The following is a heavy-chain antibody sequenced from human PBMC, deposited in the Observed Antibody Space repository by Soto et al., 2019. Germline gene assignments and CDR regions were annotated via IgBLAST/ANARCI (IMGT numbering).Heavy chain of an antibody. Sequence: ASVKVSCKASGYTFTSYYMHWVRQAPGQGLEWMGIINPSGGSTSYAQKFQGRITMTRDTSTSTVYMELSSLRSEDTAVYYCARDFYGSGSYIRVRFLHWGQGTLVTAPQ. CDR1: GYTFTSYY. CDR2: INPSGGST. J-gene: IGHJ4*02. V-gene: IGHV1-46*01. CDR3: ARDFYGSGSYIRVRFLH. D-gene: IGHD3-10*01.